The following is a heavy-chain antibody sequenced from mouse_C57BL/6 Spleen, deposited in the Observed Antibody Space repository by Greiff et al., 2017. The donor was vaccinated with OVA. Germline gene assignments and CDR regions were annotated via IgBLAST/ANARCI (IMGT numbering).Heavy chain of an antibody. V-gene: IGHV5-4*03. Sequence: EVMLVESGGGLVKPGGSLKLSCAASGFTFSSYAMSWVRQTPEKRLEWVATISDGGSYTYYPDNVKGRFTISRDNAKNNLYLQMSHLKSEDTAMYYCARGGSSYFDVWGTGTTVTVSS. J-gene: IGHJ1*03. D-gene: IGHD1-1*01. CDR1: GFTFSSYA. CDR2: ISDGGSYT. CDR3: ARGGSSYFDV.